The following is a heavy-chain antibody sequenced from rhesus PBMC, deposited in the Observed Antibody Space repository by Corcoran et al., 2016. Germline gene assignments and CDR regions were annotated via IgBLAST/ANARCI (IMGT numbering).Heavy chain of an antibody. CDR3: ARVRVAYYFDY. D-gene: IGHD4-29*01. V-gene: IGHV1-200*01. CDR2: INPSKGNK. Sequence: QVQLVQSGAEVKKPGASVKLSCKGSGYIFTRYSITWGRQAAGQGLEWWGWINPSKGNKGYAQKFQGRLTMTRDTSTRTAYMELSSLRSEDTAVYYCARVRVAYYFDYWGQGVLVTVSS. CDR1: GYIFTRYS. J-gene: IGHJ4*01.